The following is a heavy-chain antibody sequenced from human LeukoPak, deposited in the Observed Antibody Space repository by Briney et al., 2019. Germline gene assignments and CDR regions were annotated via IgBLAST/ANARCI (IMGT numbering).Heavy chain of an antibody. CDR2: ISSSGSTI. D-gene: IGHD2-2*01. Sequence: GGSLRLSCAASGFTFSDYYMSWIRQAPGKGLEWVSYISSSGSTIYYADSVKGRSTISRDNAKNSLYLQMNSLRAEDTAVYYCARIYCSSTSCYNFDYWGQGTLVTVSS. CDR3: ARIYCSSTSCYNFDY. J-gene: IGHJ4*02. V-gene: IGHV3-11*01. CDR1: GFTFSDYY.